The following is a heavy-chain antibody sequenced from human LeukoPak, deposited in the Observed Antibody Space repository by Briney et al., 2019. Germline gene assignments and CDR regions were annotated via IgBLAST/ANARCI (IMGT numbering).Heavy chain of an antibody. CDR1: VFTFTNYN. V-gene: IGHV1-46*01. J-gene: IGHJ3*02. CDR2: INPSGGST. Sequence: ASVKVSCKASVFTFTNYNMHWVRQAPGQGLEWMGIINPSGGSTNYAQNFQARVTMTRDTSTSTVYMELSSLRSEDTAVYYCARVRDGYNDAYDIWGQGTMVTVPS. D-gene: IGHD5-24*01. CDR3: ARVRDGYNDAYDI.